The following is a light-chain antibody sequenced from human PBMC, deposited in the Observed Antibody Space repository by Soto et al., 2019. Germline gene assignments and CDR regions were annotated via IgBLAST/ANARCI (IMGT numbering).Light chain of an antibody. CDR1: SSNIGGNA. V-gene: IGLV1-44*01. J-gene: IGLJ3*02. CDR2: TNS. Sequence: QLVLTQPPSVSGTPGQRVTISCSGSSSNIGGNAVNWYQQVPGTAPKLLIYTNSQRPSGVPDRFSGSKSGTSASLALSGLQSEDEADYYCAVWDDSLIGWVFGGGTKLTVL. CDR3: AVWDDSLIGWV.